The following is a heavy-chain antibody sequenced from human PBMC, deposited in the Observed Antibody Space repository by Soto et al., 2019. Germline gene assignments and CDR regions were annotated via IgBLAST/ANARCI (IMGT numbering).Heavy chain of an antibody. V-gene: IGHV1-69*01. Sequence: QVQLVQSGAEVKKPGSSVKVSCKASGGTFSSYAISWVRQAPGQGLEWMGGIIPISGTANYAQKFQGRVTITEDESTSTAYMELSSLRSEDTAVYYFARSQGSSTSLEIYYYYYYGMDVWGQGTTVTVSS. D-gene: IGHD2-2*01. CDR1: GGTFSSYA. CDR2: IIPISGTA. CDR3: ARSQGSSTSLEIYYYYYYGMDV. J-gene: IGHJ6*02.